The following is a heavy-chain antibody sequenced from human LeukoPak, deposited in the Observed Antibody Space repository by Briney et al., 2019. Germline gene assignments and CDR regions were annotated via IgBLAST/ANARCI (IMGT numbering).Heavy chain of an antibody. V-gene: IGHV3-30*03. D-gene: IGHD3-10*01. CDR3: ARDSVITMFDY. CDR1: GFTFSDYW. Sequence: GGSLRLSCAASGFTFSDYWMSWVRQAPGKGLEWVAVISYDGSNKYYADSVKGRFTISRDNSKNTLYLQMNSLRAEDTAVYYCARDSVITMFDYWGQGTLVTVSS. CDR2: ISYDGSNK. J-gene: IGHJ4*02.